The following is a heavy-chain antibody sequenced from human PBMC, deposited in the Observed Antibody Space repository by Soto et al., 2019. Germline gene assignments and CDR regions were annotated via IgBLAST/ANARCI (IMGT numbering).Heavy chain of an antibody. CDR2: ISYDGSNK. J-gene: IGHJ6*02. Sequence: GGSLRLSCAASGCPFSSYSMRWVRQAPGKGLEWVAVISYDGSNKYYADSVKGRFTISRDNSKNTLYLQMNSLRAEDTAVYYCARDGEDTAMGYYYYGMDVWGQGTTVTVSS. CDR3: ARDGEDTAMGYYYYGMDV. D-gene: IGHD5-18*01. V-gene: IGHV3-30-3*01. CDR1: GCPFSSYS.